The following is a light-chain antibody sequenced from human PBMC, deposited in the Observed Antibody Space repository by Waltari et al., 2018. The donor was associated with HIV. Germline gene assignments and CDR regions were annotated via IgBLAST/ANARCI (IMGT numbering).Light chain of an antibody. CDR3: FSYAGNNFLL. V-gene: IGLV2-8*01. CDR2: AVS. J-gene: IGLJ2*01. Sequence: QSALTQPPSASGSPGQSVTISCAGTSSDLGLYNFVSWYQHHPGQAPKLMITAVSRRPSGVPDRFSGSKSGNTASLTVSGLQADDEATYYCFSYAGNNFLLFGGGTKLTVL. CDR1: SSDLGLYNF.